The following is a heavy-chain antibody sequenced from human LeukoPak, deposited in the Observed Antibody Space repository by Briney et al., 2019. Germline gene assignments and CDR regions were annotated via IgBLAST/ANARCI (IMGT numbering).Heavy chain of an antibody. D-gene: IGHD2-2*01. CDR1: GYTFTGHY. CDR3: ARDLSAAHWYFDL. Sequence: GASVKVSCKASGYTFTGHYMHWVRQAPGQGLEWMGWINPKNAGTNFAQRFQGRVTMTRDTSISTAYMELSRLRSDDTAVYYCARDLSAAHWYFDLWGRGTLVTVSS. J-gene: IGHJ2*01. CDR2: INPKNAGT. V-gene: IGHV1-2*02.